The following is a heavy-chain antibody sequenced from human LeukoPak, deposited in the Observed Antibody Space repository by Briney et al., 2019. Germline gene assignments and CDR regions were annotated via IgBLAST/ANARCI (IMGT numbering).Heavy chain of an antibody. CDR2: IYTSGST. V-gene: IGHV4-4*09. Sequence: SETLSLTCTVSGGSISSYYWSWIRQPPGKGLEWIGYIYTSGSTNYNPSLKSRVTISVDTSKNQFSLKLSPVTAADTAVYYCARHSGPYGGPYYFDYWGQGTLVTVSS. CDR3: ARHSGPYGGPYYFDY. J-gene: IGHJ4*02. CDR1: GGSISSYY. D-gene: IGHD4-23*01.